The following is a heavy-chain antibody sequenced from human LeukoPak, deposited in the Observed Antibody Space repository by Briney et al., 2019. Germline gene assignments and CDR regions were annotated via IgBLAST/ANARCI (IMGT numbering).Heavy chain of an antibody. J-gene: IGHJ3*02. CDR3: ARDQGIAAAGSELFEPFLEDPFDI. CDR1: GFTFSSYS. D-gene: IGHD6-13*01. CDR2: ISSSSSYI. V-gene: IGHV3-21*01. Sequence: GGSLRLSCAASGFTFSSYSMNWVRQAPGKGLEWVSSISSSSSYIYYADSVKGRFTISRDNAKNSLYLQMNSLRAEDTAVYYCARDQGIAAAGSELFEPFLEDPFDIWGQGTMVTVSS.